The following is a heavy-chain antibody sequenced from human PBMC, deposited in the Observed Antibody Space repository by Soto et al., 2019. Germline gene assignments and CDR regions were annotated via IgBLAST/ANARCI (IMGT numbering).Heavy chain of an antibody. CDR1: GFTFSTYA. V-gene: IGHV3-23*01. CDR2: ISGSGGSI. Sequence: EVPLLESGGGLVQPGGSLRLSCAASGFTFSTYAMNWVRQTPGNGLEWVSAISGSGGSIHYADSVKGRFAISRDNSKNTLYLQMNSLRDEDTAVYHCVKGYWKGDVWGQGTTVTGSS. CDR3: VKGYWKGDV. D-gene: IGHD1-1*01. J-gene: IGHJ6*02.